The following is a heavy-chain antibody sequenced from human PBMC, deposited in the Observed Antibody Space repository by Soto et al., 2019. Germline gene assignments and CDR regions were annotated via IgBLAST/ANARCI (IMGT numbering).Heavy chain of an antibody. CDR3: ARGSGCSTSICNIDY. V-gene: IGHV4-4*02. J-gene: IGHJ4*02. CDR2: MYHSGST. CDR1: GGSISSSDW. Sequence: QVQLQESGPGLVKPSGTLSLTCAVSGGSISSSDWWSWVRQPPGKGLEWIGDMYHSGSTNYNPSLKSRVTISGDKSKNQFSRKLNSVTAADTAVYYCARGSGCSTSICNIDYWGQGTLVTVSS. D-gene: IGHD3-3*02.